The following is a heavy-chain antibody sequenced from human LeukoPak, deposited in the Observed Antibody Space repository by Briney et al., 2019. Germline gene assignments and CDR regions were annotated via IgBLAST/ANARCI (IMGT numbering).Heavy chain of an antibody. V-gene: IGHV4-31*03. CDR2: IHYSGST. CDR3: AREGNGYYDSSGYYLHNWFDP. J-gene: IGHJ5*02. Sequence: SETLSLTCSVSGASISSGDYYWSWIRQHPGKGLEWIGYIHYSGSTYYSPSLRSRIIISVDTSKNQFSLQLSSVTAADTAVYYCAREGNGYYDSSGYYLHNWFDPWGQGTLVTVSS. D-gene: IGHD3-22*01. CDR1: GASISSGDYY.